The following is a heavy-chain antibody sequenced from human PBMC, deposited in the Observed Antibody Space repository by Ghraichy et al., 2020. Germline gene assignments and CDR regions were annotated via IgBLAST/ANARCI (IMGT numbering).Heavy chain of an antibody. V-gene: IGHV3-21*01. CDR3: ARDSLAALGAFDI. D-gene: IGHD6-25*01. Sequence: GGSLRLSCAASGFTFSSYSMNWVRQAPGKGLEWVSSISSSSSYIYYADSVKGRFTISRDNAKNSLYLQMNSLRAEDTAVYYCARDSLAALGAFDIWGQGTMVTVSS. J-gene: IGHJ3*02. CDR1: GFTFSSYS. CDR2: ISSSSSYI.